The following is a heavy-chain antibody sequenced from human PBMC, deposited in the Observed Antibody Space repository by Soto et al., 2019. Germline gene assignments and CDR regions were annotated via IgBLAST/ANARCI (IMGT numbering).Heavy chain of an antibody. CDR2: ISSSSSCI. V-gene: IGHV3-21*01. Sequence: PGGSLRLSCAASGFTLSSYSMNWVRQAPGRGLEWVSSISSSSSCIYYADSVKGRFTISRDNAKNSLYLQMNSLRAEDTAVYYCARETHHPHCTNGVCYTLGFPDYWGQGTLVTVSS. CDR1: GFTLSSYS. CDR3: ARETHHPHCTNGVCYTLGFPDY. J-gene: IGHJ4*02. D-gene: IGHD2-8*01.